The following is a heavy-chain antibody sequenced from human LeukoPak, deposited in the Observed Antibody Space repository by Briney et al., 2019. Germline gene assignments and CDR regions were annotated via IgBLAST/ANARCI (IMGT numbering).Heavy chain of an antibody. V-gene: IGHV3-33*01. CDR1: GFTFNTYA. J-gene: IGHJ3*01. Sequence: GGSLRLSCAASGFTFNTYAIHWVRQAPGKELEWVAVIWYDGSNKYYADSVRGRFTISRDNAKNSLYLEMNSLTVEDTAVYYCARERPAAASAFELWGQGTMVTVSS. CDR2: IWYDGSNK. D-gene: IGHD6-13*01. CDR3: ARERPAAASAFEL.